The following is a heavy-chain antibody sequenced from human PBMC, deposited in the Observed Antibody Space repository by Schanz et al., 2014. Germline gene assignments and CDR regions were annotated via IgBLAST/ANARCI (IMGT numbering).Heavy chain of an antibody. Sequence: QVQLVQSGAEVKKPGASVKVSCKSSGYTFTDYHIHWVRQAPGQGLEYMGRINPNSGDTNYAQMFQGRVTMTTDTFISAAYMELSRLTSDDTAVFFCARENTAVAGMPRVMDVWGQGTTVTVTS. V-gene: IGHV1-2*06. CDR1: GYTFTDYH. CDR3: ARENTAVAGMPRVMDV. J-gene: IGHJ6*02. D-gene: IGHD6-19*01. CDR2: INPNSGDT.